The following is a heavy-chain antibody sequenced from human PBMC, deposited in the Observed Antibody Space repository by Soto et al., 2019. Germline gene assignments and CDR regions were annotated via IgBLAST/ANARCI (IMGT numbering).Heavy chain of an antibody. J-gene: IGHJ4*02. V-gene: IGHV3-33*01. CDR3: ARDRLSIAARPPPQVGY. D-gene: IGHD6-6*01. Sequence: GGSLRLSCAASGFTFSSYGMHWVRQAPGKGLEWVAVIWYDGSNKYYADSVKGRFTISRDNSKNTLYLQMNSLRAEDTAVYYCARDRLSIAARPPPQVGYWGQGTLVTVSS. CDR2: IWYDGSNK. CDR1: GFTFSSYG.